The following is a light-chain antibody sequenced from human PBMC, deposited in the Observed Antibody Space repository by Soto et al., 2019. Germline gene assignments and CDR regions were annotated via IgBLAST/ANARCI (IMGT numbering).Light chain of an antibody. CDR1: QVIGSRY. CDR2: GAS. CDR3: QQFGSSIPHT. J-gene: IGKJ2*01. Sequence: EIVMTQSPCTLSFSPGERATISCRASQVIGSRYLALYHQKSGQAPRLLIYGASSRATGILDRFCGSGSGTDFTLTISRLEPEDFGVYYCQQFGSSIPHTFGQGTKLEIK. V-gene: IGKV3-20*01.